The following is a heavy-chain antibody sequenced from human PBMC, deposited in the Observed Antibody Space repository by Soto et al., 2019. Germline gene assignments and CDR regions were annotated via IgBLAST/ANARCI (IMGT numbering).Heavy chain of an antibody. CDR3: ERDLSGGSNCSYSMDV. CDR2: ISSSSSVI. J-gene: IGHJ6*03. V-gene: IGHV3-48*01. Sequence: EVQLVESGGGLVQPGGSLRLSCATSGFILSDCAMNWVRQAPGKGLEWVSYISSSSSVIDYADSVKGRFTVSRDNARNSLYLQMNSLRAEDKAVYYCERDLSGGSNCSYSMDVWGKGTTVTVSS. D-gene: IGHD7-27*01. CDR1: GFILSDCA.